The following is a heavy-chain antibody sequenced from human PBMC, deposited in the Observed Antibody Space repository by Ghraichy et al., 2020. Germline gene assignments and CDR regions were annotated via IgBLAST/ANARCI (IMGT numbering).Heavy chain of an antibody. CDR3: ATAWTGGSWYFDL. Sequence: ASVKVSCKVSGYTLTELSMHWVRQAPGKGLEWMGGFDPEDGETIYAQKFQGRVTMTEDTSTDTAYMELSSLRSEDTAGYYCATAWTGGSWYFDLWGRGTLVTVSS. CDR2: FDPEDGET. V-gene: IGHV1-24*01. J-gene: IGHJ2*01. CDR1: GYTLTELS. D-gene: IGHD3/OR15-3a*01.